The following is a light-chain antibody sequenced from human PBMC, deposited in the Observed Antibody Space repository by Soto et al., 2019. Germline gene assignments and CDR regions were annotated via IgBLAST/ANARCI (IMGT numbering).Light chain of an antibody. CDR2: GAS. CDR1: EGVTSN. J-gene: IGKJ1*01. V-gene: IGKV3-15*01. CDR3: QQYGSSGT. Sequence: EIVMTQSPATLSVSPGETATLSCRASEGVTSNLAWYHQKPGQAPRLFIYGASTRATGVPARFSGSGSGTEFTLTINSLQSEDFAVYYCQQYGSSGTFGQGTKVEIK.